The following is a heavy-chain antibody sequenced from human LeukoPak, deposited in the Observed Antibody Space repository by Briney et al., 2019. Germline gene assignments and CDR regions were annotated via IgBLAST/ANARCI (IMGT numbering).Heavy chain of an antibody. D-gene: IGHD6-19*01. Sequence: GGSLRLSCAASGFTFSSYSMNWVRQAPGKGLEWVSSISSSSSYIYYADSVKGRFTISRDNAKNSLYLQMNSLRAEDTAVYYCAREPSWLYYGMDVWGQGTTVTVSS. J-gene: IGHJ6*02. CDR1: GFTFSSYS. CDR3: AREPSWLYYGMDV. V-gene: IGHV3-21*01. CDR2: ISSSSSYI.